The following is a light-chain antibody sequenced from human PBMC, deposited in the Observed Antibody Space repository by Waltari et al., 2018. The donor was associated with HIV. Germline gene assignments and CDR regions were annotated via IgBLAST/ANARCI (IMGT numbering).Light chain of an antibody. CDR1: QSASSSH. J-gene: IGKJ4*01. V-gene: IGKV3-20*01. CDR3: QQYGSSAPLT. CDR2: GTS. Sequence: EIVLKQSPGALSLSPGERATLSCRASQSASSSHLAWYQQRPGQAPRLLIYGTSSRATGIPDRFSGSGSGTDFTLTISRLEPEDFAVYYCQQYGSSAPLTFGGGTKVEIK.